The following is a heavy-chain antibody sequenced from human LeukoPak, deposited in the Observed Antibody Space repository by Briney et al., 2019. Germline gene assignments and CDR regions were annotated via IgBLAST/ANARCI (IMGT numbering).Heavy chain of an antibody. D-gene: IGHD2-2*01. CDR1: GGTFSSYA. CDR3: ARGDIVVVPAVIYEGDLYYYYGMDV. Sequence: ASVKVSCKASGGTFSSYAISWVRQAPGQGLEWMGGIIPIFGTANYAQKFQGRVTITADESTSTAYMELSSLRSEDTAVYYCARGDIVVVPAVIYEGDLYYYYGMDVWGQGTTVTVSS. V-gene: IGHV1-69*13. J-gene: IGHJ6*02. CDR2: IIPIFGTA.